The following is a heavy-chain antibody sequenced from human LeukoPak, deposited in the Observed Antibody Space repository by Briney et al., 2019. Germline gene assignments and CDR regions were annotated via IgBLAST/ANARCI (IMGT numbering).Heavy chain of an antibody. Sequence: GGSLRLSCAASGFTFSDHYMDWVRQAPGKGLEWVGRTRNKANSYTTEYAASVKGRFTISRDNSKNSLYLQVNSLKTEDTAVYYCAREYYDILTGYPDLDYWGQGTLVTVSS. CDR1: GFTFSDHY. V-gene: IGHV3-72*01. J-gene: IGHJ4*02. CDR2: TRNKANSYTT. D-gene: IGHD3-9*01. CDR3: AREYYDILTGYPDLDY.